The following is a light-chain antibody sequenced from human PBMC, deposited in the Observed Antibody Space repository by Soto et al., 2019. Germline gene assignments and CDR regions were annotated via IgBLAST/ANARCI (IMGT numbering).Light chain of an antibody. V-gene: IGLV3-21*02. Sequence: SYELTQPPSASVAPGQTATVTCGGDKIGSKIVHWYKQRPGQAPVAVVFDATDRPSGIPDRFSASRSGDTATLTTSRVDAGDEADYYCQVWASTAEFFVFGSGTKVTVL. CDR2: DAT. CDR1: KIGSKI. J-gene: IGLJ1*01. CDR3: QVWASTAEFFV.